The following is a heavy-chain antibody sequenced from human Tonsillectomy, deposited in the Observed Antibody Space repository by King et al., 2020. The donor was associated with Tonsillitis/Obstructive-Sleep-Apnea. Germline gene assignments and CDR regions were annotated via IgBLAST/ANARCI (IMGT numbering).Heavy chain of an antibody. CDR2: INHGGST. D-gene: IGHD2-2*01. V-gene: IGHV4-34*01. CDR3: ARENIVVLPVVLGGGFDY. J-gene: IGHJ4*02. Sequence: VQLQQWGTGLLKPSETLSLTCAVYGGSFSGYYWSWIRQPPGKGLEWIGEINHGGSTNYNPSLKSRVTISVDTSKNQFFLKLSSVTAADTAVYYCARENIVVLPVVLGGGFDYWGQGTLVTVSS. CDR1: GGSFSGYY.